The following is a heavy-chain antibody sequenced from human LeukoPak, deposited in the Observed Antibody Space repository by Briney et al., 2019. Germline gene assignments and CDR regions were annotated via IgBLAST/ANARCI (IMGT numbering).Heavy chain of an antibody. CDR2: IKQDGSEK. CDR3: ARDRVAARQWGYYYYMDV. J-gene: IGHJ6*03. Sequence: GGSLRLSCAASGFTFSSYWTSWVRQAPGKGLEWVANIKQDGSEKYYVDSVKGRFTISRDNAKNSLYLQMNSLRAEDTAVYYCARDRVAARQWGYYYYMDVWGKGTTVTVSS. V-gene: IGHV3-7*01. D-gene: IGHD6-6*01. CDR1: GFTFSSYW.